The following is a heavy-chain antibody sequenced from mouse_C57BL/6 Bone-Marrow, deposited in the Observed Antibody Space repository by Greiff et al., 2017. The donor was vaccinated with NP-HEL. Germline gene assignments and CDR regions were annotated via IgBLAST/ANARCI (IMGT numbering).Heavy chain of an antibody. CDR2: IYPRSGNT. V-gene: IGHV1-81*01. CDR1: GYTFTSYG. Sequence: QVQLMESGAELARPGASVKLSCKASGYTFTSYGISWVKQRTGQGLEWIGEIYPRSGNTYYTEKFKGKATLTADKSSSTAYMELRSLTSEDSAVYFCARRATVVAPFDYWGQGTTLTVSS. J-gene: IGHJ2*01. CDR3: ARRATVVAPFDY. D-gene: IGHD1-1*01.